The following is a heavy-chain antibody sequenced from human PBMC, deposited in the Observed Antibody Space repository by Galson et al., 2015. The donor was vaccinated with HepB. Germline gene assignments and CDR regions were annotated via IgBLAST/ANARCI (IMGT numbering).Heavy chain of an antibody. CDR3: ARDSIAVAFYGLLDY. CDR1: GFTFSSYA. J-gene: IGHJ4*02. D-gene: IGHD6-19*01. CDR2: ISYDGSNK. V-gene: IGHV3-30*04. Sequence: SLRLSCAASGFTFSSYAMHWVRQAPGKGLEWVAVISYDGSNKYYADSVKGRFTISRDNSKNTLYLQMNSLRAEDTAVYYCARDSIAVAFYGLLDYWGQGTLVTVSS.